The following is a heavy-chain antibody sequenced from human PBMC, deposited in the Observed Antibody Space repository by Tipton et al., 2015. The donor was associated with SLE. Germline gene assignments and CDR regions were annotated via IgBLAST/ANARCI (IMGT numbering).Heavy chain of an antibody. CDR2: IYYSGST. V-gene: IGHV4-59*01. Sequence: TLSLTCTVSGGSISSYYWSWIRQPPGKGLEWIGYIYYSGSTNYNPSLKSRVTISVDTSKNRFSLKLSSVTAADTAVYYCARVMPGTDAFDIWGQGTMVTVSS. J-gene: IGHJ3*02. CDR3: ARVMPGTDAFDI. CDR1: GGSISSYY. D-gene: IGHD2-2*01.